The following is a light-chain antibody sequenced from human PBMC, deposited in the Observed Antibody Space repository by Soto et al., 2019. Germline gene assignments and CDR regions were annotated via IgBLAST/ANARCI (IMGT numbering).Light chain of an antibody. CDR1: SSDVGGYNY. CDR3: SSYTSSSVV. CDR2: DVS. V-gene: IGLV2-14*01. J-gene: IGLJ2*01. Sequence: QSVLTQPASVSGSPGQSITISCTGTSSDVGGYNYVSWYQQHPGKAPKLMIYDVSNRPSGVSNRFSGSKSGNTASLTISGLQAEDEAGYYCSSYTSSSVVFGGGTKVTVL.